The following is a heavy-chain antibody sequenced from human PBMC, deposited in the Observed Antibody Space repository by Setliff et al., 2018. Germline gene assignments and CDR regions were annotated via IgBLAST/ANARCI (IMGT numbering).Heavy chain of an antibody. D-gene: IGHD3-3*01. V-gene: IGHV4-59*01. CDR3: ARTPDGFLGDGYNLNTLGYFDS. CDR2: IYHSGYT. Sequence: SSETLSLTCTVSGGSISPYYWSWIRQPPGKGLEWIGYIYHSGYTSYNPSLKSRVTLSVDTSKNKLSLRLTSVTAADTALYYCARTPDGFLGDGYNLNTLGYFDSWGQGTLVTVSS. CDR1: GGSISPYY. J-gene: IGHJ4*02.